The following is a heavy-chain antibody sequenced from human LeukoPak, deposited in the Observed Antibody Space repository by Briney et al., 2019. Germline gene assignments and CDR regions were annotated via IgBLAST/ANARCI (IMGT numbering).Heavy chain of an antibody. V-gene: IGHV4-39*01. Sequence: KPSETLSLTCSVSGVSISSSSYYWGWIRQPPGKGLEWIGSIYYSGTTYYNPSLKSRVTISVDTSKNQFSLKLSSVTAADTAVYYCATNTSDTAFDYWGPGTLVTVSS. D-gene: IGHD6-19*01. CDR3: ATNTSDTAFDY. CDR2: IYYSGTT. CDR1: GVSISSSSYY. J-gene: IGHJ4*02.